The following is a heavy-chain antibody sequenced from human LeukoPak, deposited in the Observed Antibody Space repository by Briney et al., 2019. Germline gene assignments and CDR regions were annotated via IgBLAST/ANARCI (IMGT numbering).Heavy chain of an antibody. CDR3: ARGLHYYGSGSYCDY. D-gene: IGHD3-10*01. CDR1: GGSFGGYY. V-gene: IGHV4-34*01. CDR2: INHSGST. J-gene: IGHJ4*02. Sequence: ASETLSLTCAVYGGSFGGYYWSWIRQPPGKGLEWIGEINHSGSTNYNPSLKSRVTISVDTSKNQFSLKLSSVTAADTAVYYCARGLHYYGSGSYCDYWGQGTLVTVSS.